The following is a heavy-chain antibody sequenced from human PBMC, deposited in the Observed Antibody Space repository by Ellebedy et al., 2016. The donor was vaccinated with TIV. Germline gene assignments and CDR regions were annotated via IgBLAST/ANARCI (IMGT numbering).Heavy chain of an antibody. Sequence: SVKVSXKASRGTFSSYAISWVRQAPGQGLEWMGGIIPIFGTANYAQKFQGRVTITADESTSTAYMELSSLRSEDTAAYYCARGESGYYYDSSGYPGDYWGQGTLVTVSS. CDR1: RGTFSSYA. J-gene: IGHJ4*02. V-gene: IGHV1-69*13. D-gene: IGHD3-22*01. CDR3: ARGESGYYYDSSGYPGDY. CDR2: IIPIFGTA.